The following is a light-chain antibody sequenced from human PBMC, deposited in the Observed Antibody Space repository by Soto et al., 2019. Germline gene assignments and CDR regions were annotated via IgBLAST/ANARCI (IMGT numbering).Light chain of an antibody. CDR3: CSYAGSSTFLV. CDR1: SSDVGSYNL. V-gene: IGLV2-23*03. Sequence: QSVLTQPASVSGSPGQSIIISCTGTSSDVGSYNLVSWYQQHPGKAPKLRIYEGSKRPSGVSNRFSGSKSGNTASLTISGLQAEDEADYYCCSYAGSSTFLVFGGGTKLTVL. CDR2: EGS. J-gene: IGLJ2*01.